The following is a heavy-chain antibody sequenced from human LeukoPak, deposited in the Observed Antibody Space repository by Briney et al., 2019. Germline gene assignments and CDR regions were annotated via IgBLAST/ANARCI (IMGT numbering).Heavy chain of an antibody. V-gene: IGHV3-53*01. CDR1: GFIVSTKY. D-gene: IGHD6-13*01. J-gene: IGHJ4*02. Sequence: GGSLRLSCAASGFIVSTKYMSWVRQAPGKGLEWVSVLYSGGTTYYADSVKGRFTISRDNSKNTLYLQMNSLRAEDTAVYYCAKGPPDSSSWYKRTEGWGQGTLVTVSS. CDR3: AKGPPDSSSWYKRTEG. CDR2: LYSGGTT.